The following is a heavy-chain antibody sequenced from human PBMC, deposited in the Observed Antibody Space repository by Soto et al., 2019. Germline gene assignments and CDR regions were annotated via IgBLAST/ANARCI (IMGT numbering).Heavy chain of an antibody. CDR1: GGSISSGDYY. D-gene: IGHD3-10*01. Sequence: SETLSLTCTVSGGSISSGDYYWSWIRQPPGKGLEWIGYIYYSGSTYYNPSLKSRVTMSVDTSKNQFSLKLSSVTAADTAVYYCARETTMVRGVTDNWFDPWGQGTLVT. V-gene: IGHV4-30-4*01. CDR3: ARETTMVRGVTDNWFDP. CDR2: IYYSGST. J-gene: IGHJ5*02.